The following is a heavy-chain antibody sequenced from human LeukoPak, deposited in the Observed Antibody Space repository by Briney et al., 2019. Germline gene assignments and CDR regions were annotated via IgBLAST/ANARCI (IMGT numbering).Heavy chain of an antibody. Sequence: SQTLSLTCTVSGGSISSGGYSWSWIRQHPGKGLEWIGYIYYSGSTYYNPSLKSRVTISVDTSKSQFSLKLSSVTAADTAVYYCVRCSSSSYYFDYWGQGTLVTVSS. D-gene: IGHD6-13*01. J-gene: IGHJ4*02. V-gene: IGHV4-31*03. CDR1: GGSISSGGYS. CDR3: VRCSSSSYYFDY. CDR2: IYYSGST.